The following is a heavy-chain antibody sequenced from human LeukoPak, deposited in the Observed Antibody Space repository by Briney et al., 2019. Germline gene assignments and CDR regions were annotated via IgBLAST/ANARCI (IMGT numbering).Heavy chain of an antibody. D-gene: IGHD3-9*01. CDR3: ARDALGYDILTGYYDDRYPDY. V-gene: IGHV3-48*01. J-gene: IGHJ4*02. CDR1: GFTFSSYS. CDR2: ISSSSSTI. Sequence: GGSLRLSCAASGFTFSSYSMNWVRQAPGKGLEWVSYISSSSSTIYYADSVKGRFTISRDNAKNSLYLQMNSLRAKDTAVYYCARDALGYDILTGYYDDRYPDYWGQGTLVTVSS.